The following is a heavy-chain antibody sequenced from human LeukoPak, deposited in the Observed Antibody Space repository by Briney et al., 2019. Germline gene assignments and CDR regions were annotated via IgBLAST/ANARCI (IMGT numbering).Heavy chain of an antibody. CDR1: GFTFSSYA. CDR2: ISGSGGST. Sequence: GSLRLSCAASGFTFSSYAMSWVRQAPGKGLEWVSAISGSGGSTYYADSVKGRFTISRDNSKNTLYLQMNSLRAEDTAVYYCAKDLRDTYSNYWFDPWGQGTLVTVSS. CDR3: AKDLRDTYSNYWFDP. D-gene: IGHD4-11*01. J-gene: IGHJ5*02. V-gene: IGHV3-23*01.